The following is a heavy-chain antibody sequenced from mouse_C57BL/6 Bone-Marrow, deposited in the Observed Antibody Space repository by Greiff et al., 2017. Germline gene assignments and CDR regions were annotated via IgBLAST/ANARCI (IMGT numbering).Heavy chain of an antibody. Sequence: VQLQQPGADLVKPGASVKMSCKASGYTFTSYWITWVKQRPGQGLEWIGEIYPGSGSTNYNEKFKSKATLTVDTSSSTAYMQLSSLTSEDSAVYYCARPYYSNYWYFDVWGTGTTVTVSA. CDR1: GYTFTSYW. D-gene: IGHD2-5*01. CDR2: IYPGSGST. J-gene: IGHJ1*03. CDR3: ARPYYSNYWYFDV. V-gene: IGHV1-55*01.